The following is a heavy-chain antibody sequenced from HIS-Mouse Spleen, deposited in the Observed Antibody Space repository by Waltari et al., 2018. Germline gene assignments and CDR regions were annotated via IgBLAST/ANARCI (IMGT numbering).Heavy chain of an antibody. D-gene: IGHD6-13*01. CDR1: GGSLSSSIYY. Sequence: QLQLQESGPGLVKPSETLSLTCTVSGGSLSSSIYYWAWIRQPPGKGLEWIGSIYYCGSTYYNPSLKSRVTISVDTSKNQFSLKLSSVTAADTAVYYCAREIPYSSSWYDWYFDLWGRGTLVTVSS. J-gene: IGHJ2*01. CDR3: AREIPYSSSWYDWYFDL. CDR2: IYYCGST. V-gene: IGHV4-39*07.